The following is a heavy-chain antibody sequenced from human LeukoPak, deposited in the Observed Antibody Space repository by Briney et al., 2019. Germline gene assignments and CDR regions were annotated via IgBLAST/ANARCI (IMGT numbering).Heavy chain of an antibody. CDR3: ARDGIRAGAFDI. CDR2: IWYDGSNK. J-gene: IGHJ3*02. CDR1: GFTFSSYG. V-gene: IGHV3-33*01. D-gene: IGHD6-19*01. Sequence: GGSLRLSCAASGFTFSSYGMHWVRQAPGKGLEWVAVIWYDGSNKYYADSVKGRFTISRDNSKNTLYLQMNSLRAEDTAVYYCARDGIRAGAFDIWGQGTMVTVSS.